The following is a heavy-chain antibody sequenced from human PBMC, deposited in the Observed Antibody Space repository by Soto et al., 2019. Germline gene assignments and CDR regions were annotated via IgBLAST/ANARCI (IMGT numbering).Heavy chain of an antibody. V-gene: IGHV3-9*01. D-gene: IGHD3-22*01. CDR3: AKDIGYDSSGYQDY. Sequence: EVQLVESGGGLVQPGRSLRLSCAASGFTFDDYAMHWVRQAPGKGLEWVSGISWNSGSIGYADSVKGRFTISRDNAKNSLYLQMNSLRAEDTALYYCAKDIGYDSSGYQDYWGQGTLVTVSS. J-gene: IGHJ4*02. CDR1: GFTFDDYA. CDR2: ISWNSGSI.